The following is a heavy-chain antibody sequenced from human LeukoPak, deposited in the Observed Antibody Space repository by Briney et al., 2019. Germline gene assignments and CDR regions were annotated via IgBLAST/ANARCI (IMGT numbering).Heavy chain of an antibody. J-gene: IGHJ4*02. CDR3: AKDGSFAHYYDSSGYSN. D-gene: IGHD3-22*01. CDR1: GFTFDDYA. V-gene: IGHV3-9*01. Sequence: GRSLRLSCAASGFTFDDYAMHWVRQAPGKGLEWVSGISWNSGSIGYADSVKGRFTISRDNAKNSLYLQMNSLRAEDTALYYCAKDGSFAHYYDSSGYSNWGQGTLVTVSS. CDR2: ISWNSGSI.